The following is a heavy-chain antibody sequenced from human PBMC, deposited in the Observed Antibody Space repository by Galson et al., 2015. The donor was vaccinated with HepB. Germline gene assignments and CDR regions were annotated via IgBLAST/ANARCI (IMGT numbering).Heavy chain of an antibody. CDR1: GFTFSLYD. D-gene: IGHD6-13*01. Sequence: SCAASGFTFSLYDMHWVRQVPGKGLEWVSGIGGAGFAYYAGSVKGRFTISRENGKSSLFLQMNSLRPGDTAVYYCARGVGGYSRNWIISYYGMDVWGQGTTVTVSS. CDR2: IGGAGFA. CDR3: ARGVGGYSRNWIISYYGMDV. J-gene: IGHJ6*02. V-gene: IGHV3-13*04.